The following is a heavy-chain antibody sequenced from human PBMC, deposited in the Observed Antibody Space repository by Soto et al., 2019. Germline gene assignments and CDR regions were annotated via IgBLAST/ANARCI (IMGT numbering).Heavy chain of an antibody. D-gene: IGHD6-13*01. CDR1: GFTFSSYS. J-gene: IGHJ6*02. CDR3: ASIHRRSSKWYYGMDV. CDR2: ISSSSSYI. Sequence: GGSLRLSCAASGFTFSSYSMNWVRQAPGKGLEWVSSISSSSSYIYYADSVKGRFTISRDNAKNSLYLQMNSLRAEDTAVYYCASIHRRSSKWYYGMDVWGQGTTVTVSS. V-gene: IGHV3-21*01.